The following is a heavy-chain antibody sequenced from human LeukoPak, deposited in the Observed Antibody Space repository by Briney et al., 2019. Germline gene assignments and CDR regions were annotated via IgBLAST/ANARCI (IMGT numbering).Heavy chain of an antibody. D-gene: IGHD2-8*02. CDR2: ISSSTSSK. CDR1: GFTFSTYS. Sequence: GRSLRLACAASGFTFSTYSMNWVRQAQGKGLEWVSSISSSTSSKHYADSVKGRFTISRDNAKNSLYLQMNSLRAEDTAVYYCARLKIYCTGGVCLSPIDYWGQGTLVTVSS. CDR3: ARLKIYCTGGVCLSPIDY. J-gene: IGHJ4*02. V-gene: IGHV3-21*01.